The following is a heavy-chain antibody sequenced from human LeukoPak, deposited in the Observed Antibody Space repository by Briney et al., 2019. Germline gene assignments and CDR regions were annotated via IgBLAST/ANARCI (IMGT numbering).Heavy chain of an antibody. V-gene: IGHV1-2*02. CDR3: ARGRGSGHKENWFDP. CDR2: INPNSGGT. D-gene: IGHD6-19*01. CDR1: GYTFTGYY. J-gene: IGHJ5*02. Sequence: ASVKVSCKASGYTFTGYYMHWVRQAPGQGLEWMGWINPNSGGTNYAQKFQGRVTMTGDTSISTAYMELSRLRSDDTAVYYCARGRGSGHKENWFDPWGQGTLVTVSS.